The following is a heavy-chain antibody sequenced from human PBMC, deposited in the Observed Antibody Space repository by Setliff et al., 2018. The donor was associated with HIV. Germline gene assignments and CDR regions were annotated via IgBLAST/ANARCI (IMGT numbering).Heavy chain of an antibody. CDR1: GYTFVSYD. J-gene: IGHJ6*03. CDR2: MNPNNGNT. CDR3: ARDARHSSSSRTHGYYYYYYMDV. V-gene: IGHV1-8*02. Sequence: ASVKVSCKASGYTFVSYDINWVRQATGQGLEWMGWMNPNNGNTGYSQKFQGRVTMTRNTSISTAYMELSSLRSEDTAVYYCARDARHSSSSRTHGYYYYYYMDVWGKGTTVTVSS. D-gene: IGHD6-6*01.